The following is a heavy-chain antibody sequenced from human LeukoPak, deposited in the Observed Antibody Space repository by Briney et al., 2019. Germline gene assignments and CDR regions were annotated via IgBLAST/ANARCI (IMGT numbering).Heavy chain of an antibody. Sequence: SETLSLTCTVFGGSISSSSYYWGWIRQPPGKGLEWIGSIYYSGSTYYNPSLKSRVTISVDTSKNQFSLKLSSVTAADTAVYYCASRLLYYYGSRSYLAARFDYWGQGTLVTVSS. J-gene: IGHJ4*02. CDR1: GGSISSSSYY. CDR3: ASRLLYYYGSRSYLAARFDY. CDR2: IYYSGST. D-gene: IGHD3-10*01. V-gene: IGHV4-39*01.